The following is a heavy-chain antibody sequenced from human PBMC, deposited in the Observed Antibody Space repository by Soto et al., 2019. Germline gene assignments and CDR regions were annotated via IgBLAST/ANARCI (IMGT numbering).Heavy chain of an antibody. Sequence: GGSLRLSCAASGFTFSSYAMHGGRQAPGKGVEWGAVISYDGSNKYYADSVKGRFTISTDNSKNTLYLQMNSLRAEDTAVYYCAIGSTGPCSEVVVAATDYWGQGTLVTVSS. CDR3: AIGSTGPCSEVVVAATDY. D-gene: IGHD2-15*01. V-gene: IGHV3-30-3*01. J-gene: IGHJ4*02. CDR1: GFTFSSYA. CDR2: ISYDGSNK.